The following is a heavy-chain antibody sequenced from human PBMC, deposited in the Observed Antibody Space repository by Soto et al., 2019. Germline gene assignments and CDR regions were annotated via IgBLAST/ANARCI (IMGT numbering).Heavy chain of an antibody. CDR2: ISGGGGRT. D-gene: IGHD2-15*01. Sequence: EVQLLESGGGLVQPGGSLRLFCAASGFTFNNYAMTWVRQAPGKGLEWVSGISGGGGRTYYADSVKGRFTVSRDISKNTLYLQMDSLRAEDTALYYCAKYAGIVVVVATVSAPLDYWGQGTLVTVSS. J-gene: IGHJ4*02. CDR3: AKYAGIVVVVATVSAPLDY. V-gene: IGHV3-23*01. CDR1: GFTFNNYA.